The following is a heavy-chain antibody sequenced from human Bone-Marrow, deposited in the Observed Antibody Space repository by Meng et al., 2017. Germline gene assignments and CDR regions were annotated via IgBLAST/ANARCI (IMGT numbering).Heavy chain of an antibody. CDR2: INTNTGNP. CDR1: GYNVTSYA. D-gene: IGHD3-22*01. J-gene: IGHJ4*02. Sequence: FGLDVEKPGASGKCACQASGYNVTSYAMNWVRQAPGQGFECRGWINTNTGNPTYAQCFTVRFVFSLATSVSTAYLQISSLKAEDTAVYYCARTYYYDSSGYYYFDYWGQGTLVTVSS. CDR3: ARTYYYDSSGYYYFDY. V-gene: IGHV7-4-1*02.